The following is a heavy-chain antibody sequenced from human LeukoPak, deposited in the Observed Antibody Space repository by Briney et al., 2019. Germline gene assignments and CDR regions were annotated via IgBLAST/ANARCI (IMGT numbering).Heavy chain of an antibody. J-gene: IGHJ4*02. CDR1: RNIFTGYF. Sequence: ASVKVSCKASRNIFTGYFIHWVRQAPGQGLEWMGWINPFSGGTKYAQKFQGWVTMTRDTSISTAYMELSRLTSDDTAVYYCARGGYDLDYWGQGTLVTVSS. V-gene: IGHV1-2*04. CDR3: ARGGYDLDY. D-gene: IGHD3-22*01. CDR2: INPFSGGT.